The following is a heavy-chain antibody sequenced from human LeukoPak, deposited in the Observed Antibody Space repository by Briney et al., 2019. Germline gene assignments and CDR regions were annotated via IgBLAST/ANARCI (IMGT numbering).Heavy chain of an antibody. D-gene: IGHD4-11*01. CDR1: GGSISSSSYY. J-gene: IGHJ6*03. Sequence: SETLSLTCTVSGGSISSSSYYWGWIRQPPGKGLEWIGEINHSGSTNYNPSLKSRVTISVDTSKNQFSLKLSSVTAADTAVYYCARLQGRDDYYYYMDVWGKGTTVTISS. CDR2: INHSGST. CDR3: ARLQGRDDYYYYMDV. V-gene: IGHV4-39*07.